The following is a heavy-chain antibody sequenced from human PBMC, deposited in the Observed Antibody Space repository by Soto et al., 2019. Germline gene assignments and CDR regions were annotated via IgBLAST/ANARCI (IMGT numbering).Heavy chain of an antibody. V-gene: IGHV4-34*01. CDR3: AGRREKLWRTIYYYYGMDV. D-gene: IGHD1-26*01. J-gene: IGHJ6*02. Sequence: PSETLSLTCAVYGGSFSGYYWSWIRQPPGKGLEWIGEINHSGSTNYNPSLKGRVTISVDTSKNQFSLKLSSVTAADTAVYYCAGRREKLWRTIYYYYGMDVWGQGTKVTVSS. CDR2: INHSGST. CDR1: GGSFSGYY.